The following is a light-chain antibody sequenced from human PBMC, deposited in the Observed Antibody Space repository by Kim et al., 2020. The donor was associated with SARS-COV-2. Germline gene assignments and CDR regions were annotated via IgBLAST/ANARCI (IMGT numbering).Light chain of an antibody. CDR2: YDS. CDR3: QVWDTDTDHYV. V-gene: IGLV3-21*01. J-gene: IGLJ1*01. CDR1: HSGGHS. Sequence: APGQPARITFGGNHSGGHSVHWYQQKPGQAPVLVIYYDSDRPSGIPERFSGSKSANTATLTISRVEAGDEADYYCQVWDTDTDHYVFGPGTKVTVL.